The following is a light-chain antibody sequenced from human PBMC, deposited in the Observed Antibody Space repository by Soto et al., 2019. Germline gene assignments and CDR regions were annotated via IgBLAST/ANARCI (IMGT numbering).Light chain of an antibody. CDR2: DVR. CDR1: SSDVGGYNF. CDR3: SSYTSSSTVI. J-gene: IGLJ2*01. V-gene: IGLV2-14*03. Sequence: QSVLTQPASVSGSPGQSITISCTGTSSDVGGYNFVSWYQQHPGKAPKFIIYDVRNRPSWVSNRFSGSRSGNTASLTISGLLAEDEADYYCSSYTSSSTVIFGGGTKLTVL.